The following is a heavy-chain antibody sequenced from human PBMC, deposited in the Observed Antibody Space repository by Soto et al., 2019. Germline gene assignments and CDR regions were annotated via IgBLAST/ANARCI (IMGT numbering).Heavy chain of an antibody. V-gene: IGHV2-5*02. D-gene: IGHD5-18*01. CDR3: AHRTASSLYNWFDP. CDR1: GFSLSTSGVG. Sequence: QLTLKESGPTLVKPTQTLTLTCIFSGFSLSTSGVGVGWIRQPPGEALEWLAVIYWDDDKRYSPSLKSRLTITKDTSKNQVVLRMTNMDPVDTATYYCAHRTASSLYNWFDPWGQGTLVTVSS. J-gene: IGHJ5*02. CDR2: IYWDDDK.